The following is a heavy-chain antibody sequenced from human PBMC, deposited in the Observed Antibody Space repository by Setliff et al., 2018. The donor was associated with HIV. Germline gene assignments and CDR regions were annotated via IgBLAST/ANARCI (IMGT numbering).Heavy chain of an antibody. D-gene: IGHD6-13*01. CDR3: AREVAADGTYFDY. CDR2: ISYDGSNK. J-gene: IGHJ4*01. Sequence: PGGSLRLSCAASGFTFSISAMHWVRQAPGKGLGWVAGISYDGSNKYYTDSAKGRFTISRDNSKNTLYLQMNSLRAEDSAVYYCAREVAADGTYFDYWGQGALVTVSS. V-gene: IGHV3-30*04. CDR1: GFTFSISA.